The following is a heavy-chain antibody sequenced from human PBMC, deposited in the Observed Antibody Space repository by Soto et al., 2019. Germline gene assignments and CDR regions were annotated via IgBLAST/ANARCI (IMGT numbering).Heavy chain of an antibody. J-gene: IGHJ5*02. CDR2: IDPSDSYT. D-gene: IGHD1-20*01. CDR1: GYSFTSYW. Sequence: PGESLKISCKGSGYSFTSYWISWVRQMPGKGLEWMGRIDPSDSYTNYSPSFQGHVTISADKSISTAYLQWSSLKASDTAMYYCARHGISVSWFDPWGQGTLVTVSS. CDR3: ARHGISVSWFDP. V-gene: IGHV5-10-1*01.